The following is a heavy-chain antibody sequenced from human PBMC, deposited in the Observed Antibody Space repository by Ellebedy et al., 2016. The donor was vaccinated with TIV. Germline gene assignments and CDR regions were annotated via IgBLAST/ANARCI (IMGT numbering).Heavy chain of an antibody. J-gene: IGHJ4*02. Sequence: GESLKISXAASGFTFSSYAMHWVRQAPGKGLEWVAVISYDGSNKYYADSVKGRFTISRDNSKNTLYLQMNSLRAEDTAVYYCARGGYYDSSGYYSFDYWGQGTLVTVSS. D-gene: IGHD3-22*01. CDR3: ARGGYYDSSGYYSFDY. CDR2: ISYDGSNK. CDR1: GFTFSSYA. V-gene: IGHV3-30-3*01.